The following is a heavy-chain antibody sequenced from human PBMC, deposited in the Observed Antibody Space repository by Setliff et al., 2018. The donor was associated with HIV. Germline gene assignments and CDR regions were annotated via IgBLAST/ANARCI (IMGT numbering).Heavy chain of an antibody. V-gene: IGHV1-18*04. CDR3: ARVIDYGVLYWSYYMDV. CDR2: ISGYNGNT. D-gene: IGHD4-17*01. CDR1: GYTFINFG. J-gene: IGHJ6*03. Sequence: ASVKVSCKASGYTFINFGITWVRQAPGQGLEWVGYISGYNGNTKYAQNVQGRVTMTTDTSTSTAYMELRSLRSDDTAVYYCARVIDYGVLYWSYYMDVWGKGTTVTVSS.